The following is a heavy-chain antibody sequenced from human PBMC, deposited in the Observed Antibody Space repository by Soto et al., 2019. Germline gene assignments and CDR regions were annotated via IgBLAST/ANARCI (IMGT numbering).Heavy chain of an antibody. CDR3: ARAPIFGVVDQPLPGMDV. V-gene: IGHV3-20*04. CDR2: INWNGGST. D-gene: IGHD3-3*01. Sequence: GGSLRLSCAASGFTFDDYGMSWVRQAPGKGLEWVSGINWNGGSTGYADSVKGRFTISRDNAKNSLYLQMNSLRAEDTALYYCARAPIFGVVDQPLPGMDVWGQGTTVTVSS. CDR1: GFTFDDYG. J-gene: IGHJ6*02.